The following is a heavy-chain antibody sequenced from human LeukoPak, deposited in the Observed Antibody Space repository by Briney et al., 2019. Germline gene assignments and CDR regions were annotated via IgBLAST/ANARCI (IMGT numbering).Heavy chain of an antibody. J-gene: IGHJ4*02. D-gene: IGHD3-3*01. Sequence: ETLSLTCTVSGGSISSYYWSWIRQPPGKGLEWIGYIYYSGSTNYNPSLKSRVTISVDTSKNQFSLKLSSVTAADTAVYYCARGYSSGTASYWGQGTLVTVSS. CDR2: IYYSGST. V-gene: IGHV4-59*01. CDR3: ARGYSSGTASY. CDR1: GGSISSYY.